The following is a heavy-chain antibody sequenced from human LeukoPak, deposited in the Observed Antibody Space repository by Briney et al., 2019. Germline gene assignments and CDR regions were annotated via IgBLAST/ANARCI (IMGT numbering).Heavy chain of an antibody. CDR1: GGSISSGSYY. V-gene: IGHV4-61*02. CDR2: IYTSGST. Sequence: PSETLSLTCTVSGGSISSGSYYWSWIRQPAGKGLEWIGRIYTSGSTNYNPSLKSRVTMSVDTSKNQFSLKLSSVTAADTAVYYCAREGYSGSYYGYWGQGTLVTVSS. J-gene: IGHJ4*02. CDR3: AREGYSGSYYGY. D-gene: IGHD1-26*01.